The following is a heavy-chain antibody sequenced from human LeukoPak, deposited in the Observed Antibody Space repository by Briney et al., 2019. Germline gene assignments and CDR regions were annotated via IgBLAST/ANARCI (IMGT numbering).Heavy chain of an antibody. CDR1: GFTFSGYP. D-gene: IGHD6-13*01. CDR3: VKRGSSWSFDY. CDR2: ISSNGGST. Sequence: GGSLRLFCSASGFTFSGYPMHWVRQAPGQGLQYVSGISSNGGSTYYADSVKARFTISRDNSKNTLFLQMSSLRAEDTAVYYCVKRGSSWSFDYWGQGTLVTVSS. V-gene: IGHV3-64D*06. J-gene: IGHJ4*02.